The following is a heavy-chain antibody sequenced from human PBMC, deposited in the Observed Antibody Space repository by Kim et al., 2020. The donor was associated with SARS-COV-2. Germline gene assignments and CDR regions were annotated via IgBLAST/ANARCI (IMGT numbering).Heavy chain of an antibody. CDR1: GYTFTSYG. CDR3: ARDRVMVRGALHYYYYGMDV. V-gene: IGHV1-18*01. CDR2: ISAYNGNT. J-gene: IGHJ6*02. D-gene: IGHD3-10*01. Sequence: ASVKVSCKASGYTFTSYGISWVRQAPGQGLEWMGWISAYNGNTNYAQKLQGRVTMTTDTSTSTAYMELRSLRSDDTAVYYCARDRVMVRGALHYYYYGMDVWGQGTTVTVSS.